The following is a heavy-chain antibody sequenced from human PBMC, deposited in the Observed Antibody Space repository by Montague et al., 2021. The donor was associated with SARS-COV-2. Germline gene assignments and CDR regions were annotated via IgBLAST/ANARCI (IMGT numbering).Heavy chain of an antibody. V-gene: IGHV4-31*03. D-gene: IGHD4-23*01. J-gene: IGHJ6*03. CDR3: ASTYGGNLGYYYYYMDV. CDR2: IYYSGST. CDR1: GGSISSGGYY. Sequence: TLSLTCTVSGGSISSGGYYWSWIRQHPGKGLEWIGYIYYSGSTYYNPSLKSRVTILVDTSKNQFSLKLSSVTAADTAVYYCASTYGGNLGYYYYYMDVWGKGTTVTVSS.